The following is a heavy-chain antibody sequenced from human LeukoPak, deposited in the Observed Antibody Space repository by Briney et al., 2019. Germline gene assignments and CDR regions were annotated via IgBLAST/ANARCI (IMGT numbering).Heavy chain of an antibody. D-gene: IGHD3-3*01. V-gene: IGHV3-21*01. CDR1: GFTFSSYS. CDR3: ARQYYDIWSGYYTADYYFDY. J-gene: IGHJ4*02. CDR2: ISSSSSYI. Sequence: GGSLRLSCAASGFTFSSYSMNWVRQAPGKGLEWVSSISSSSSYIYYADSVKGRFTISRDNAKNSLYLQMNSLRAEDTAVYYCARQYYDIWSGYYTADYYFDYWGQGTLVTVSS.